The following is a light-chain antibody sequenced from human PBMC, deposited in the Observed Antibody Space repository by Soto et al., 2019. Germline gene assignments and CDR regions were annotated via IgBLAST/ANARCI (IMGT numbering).Light chain of an antibody. CDR1: QSINTW. CDR2: AAS. V-gene: IGKV1-39*01. Sequence: DLQMTQSPSTLSASVGVRFAITCRASQSINTWLAWYQQKPGKAPXXLIYAASTLQSGVPSRFNVSGSGTYFTLTISSMKHEVFATDYCQLSYYNPTFGQGTKV. J-gene: IGKJ1*01. CDR3: QLSYYNPT.